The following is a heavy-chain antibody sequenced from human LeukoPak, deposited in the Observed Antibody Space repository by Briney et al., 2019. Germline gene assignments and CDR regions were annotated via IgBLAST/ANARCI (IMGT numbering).Heavy chain of an antibody. CDR1: GFTFSTYG. V-gene: IGHV3-64D*09. CDR3: VKDTNSGYYYYGMDV. CDR2: MSNNGGST. D-gene: IGHD2-2*01. Sequence: AGGSLRLSCSASGFTFSTYGMHWVRQAPGKGLEFVSAMSNNGGSTSYADSVEGRFTISRDNSKNTLYLQMSSLRAEDTAVYYCVKDTNSGYYYYGMDVWGQGTTVTVSS. J-gene: IGHJ6*02.